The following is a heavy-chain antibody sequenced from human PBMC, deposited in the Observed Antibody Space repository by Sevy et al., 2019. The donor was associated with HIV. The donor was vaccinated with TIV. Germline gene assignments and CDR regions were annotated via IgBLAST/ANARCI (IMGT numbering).Heavy chain of an antibody. V-gene: IGHV3-48*01. J-gene: IGHJ6*02. CDR1: GFRFSNYD. Sequence: GGSLRLSCAASGFRFSNYDMNWVGQAPGKGVEWVSYISSDSSRIYYADSVKGRLTISRDNAKNSLYVQMNRLRAEDTAVYYCAREGGYTDQGMDVWGQGPTVTVSS. CDR2: ISSDSSRI. CDR3: AREGGYTDQGMDV. D-gene: IGHD5-12*01.